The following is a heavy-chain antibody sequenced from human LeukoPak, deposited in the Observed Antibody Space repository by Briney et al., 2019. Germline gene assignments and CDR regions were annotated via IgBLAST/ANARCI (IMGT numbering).Heavy chain of an antibody. V-gene: IGHV3-64*01. CDR2: ISSNGGTT. D-gene: IGHD3-22*01. CDR1: GFTFTSHA. J-gene: IGHJ4*02. Sequence: GGSLRLSCAASGFTFTSHAMHWVRQAPGKGLEHVSGISSNGGTTYYANSVKGRFTISRDISKNTLYLQVGSLRAGDMAVYYCARGPDYFDSSGYLWYFDYWGQGTLVTVSS. CDR3: ARGPDYFDSSGYLWYFDY.